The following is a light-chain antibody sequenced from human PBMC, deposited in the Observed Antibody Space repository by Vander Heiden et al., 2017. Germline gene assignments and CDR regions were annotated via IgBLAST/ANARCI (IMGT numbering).Light chain of an antibody. Sequence: IVLTQSPGTLSLSPGERATLSCRASQSVRSSYLAWYQQKPGQAPRLLIYGASTRATGIPDRFSGSGSGTDFTLSISRLEPEDFAVYYCQQDGSSPWTFGPGTKVEIK. CDR2: GAS. J-gene: IGKJ1*01. CDR1: QSVRSSY. V-gene: IGKV3-20*01. CDR3: QQDGSSPWT.